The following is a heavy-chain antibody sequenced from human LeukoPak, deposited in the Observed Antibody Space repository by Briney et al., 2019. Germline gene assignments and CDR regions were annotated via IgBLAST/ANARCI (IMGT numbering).Heavy chain of an antibody. V-gene: IGHV3-74*01. CDR2: INSDGSSR. J-gene: IGHJ4*02. Sequence: PGGSLRLSCAASGFTFSNYWMLCVRQAPGKGLVWVSRINSDGSSRNYADSVKGRFTISRDNAKNTLYLQMNSLRAEDTAVYYCASASSHRIAAGGDYWGQGTLVTVSS. CDR3: ASASSHRIAAGGDY. CDR1: GFTFSNYW. D-gene: IGHD6-13*01.